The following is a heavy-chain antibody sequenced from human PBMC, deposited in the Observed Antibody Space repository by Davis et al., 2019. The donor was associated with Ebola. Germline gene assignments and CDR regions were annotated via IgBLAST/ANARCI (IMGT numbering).Heavy chain of an antibody. CDR2: LSWNSGNK. D-gene: IGHD6-19*01. J-gene: IGHJ4*02. CDR1: GFTFHDYA. CDR3: AKDVGTVAGQFDY. V-gene: IGHV3-9*01. Sequence: SLKISCAASGFTFHDYAMHWVRQAPGKGLEWVSGLSWNSGNKAYADSVKGRFTISRDNGKNSLYLQMNRLRAEDTALYYCAKDVGTVAGQFDYWGQGTLVTVSS.